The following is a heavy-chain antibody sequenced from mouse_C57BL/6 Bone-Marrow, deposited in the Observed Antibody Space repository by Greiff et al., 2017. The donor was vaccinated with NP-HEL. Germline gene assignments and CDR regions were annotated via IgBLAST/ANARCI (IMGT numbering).Heavy chain of an antibody. V-gene: IGHV1-5*01. D-gene: IGHD1-1*01. Sequence: EVQRVESGTVLARPGASVKMSCKTSGYTFTSYWMHWVKQRPGQGLEWIGAIYPGNSDTSYNQKFKGKAKLTAVTSASTAYMELSSLTNEDSAVYYCTRPLLLRWGPPDYWGQGTTLTVSS. CDR3: TRPLLLRWGPPDY. CDR1: GYTFTSYW. CDR2: IYPGNSDT. J-gene: IGHJ2*01.